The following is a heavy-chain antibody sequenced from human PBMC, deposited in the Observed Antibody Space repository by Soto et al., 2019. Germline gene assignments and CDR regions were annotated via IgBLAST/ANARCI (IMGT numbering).Heavy chain of an antibody. CDR2: INSDGSST. J-gene: IGHJ4*02. V-gene: IGHV3-74*01. CDR1: GFTFSSYW. Sequence: GGSLRLSCAASGFTFSSYWMHWVRQAPGKGLVWVSRINSDGSSTSYADSVKGRFTISRDNAKNTLYLQMNSLRAEDTAVYYCARDRGYCTNGVCYIHFDYWGQGTLVTVSS. D-gene: IGHD2-8*01. CDR3: ARDRGYCTNGVCYIHFDY.